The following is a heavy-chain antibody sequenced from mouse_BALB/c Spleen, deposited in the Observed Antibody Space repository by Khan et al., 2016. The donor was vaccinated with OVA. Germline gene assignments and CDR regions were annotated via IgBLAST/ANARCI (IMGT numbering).Heavy chain of an antibody. D-gene: IGHD2-2*01. CDR1: GYTFTSYW. V-gene: IGHV1-5*01. CDR2: IYPGNSDT. J-gene: IGHJ3*01. Sequence: EVKLEESGTVLARPGTSVKMSCKASGYTFTSYWMHWVKQRPGQGLEWIGAIYPGNSDTSYNQKFKGKAKLTAVTSTSTAYMELSSLTNADSAVYYCTRFGYLFAYWGQGTLVTVSA. CDR3: TRFGYLFAY.